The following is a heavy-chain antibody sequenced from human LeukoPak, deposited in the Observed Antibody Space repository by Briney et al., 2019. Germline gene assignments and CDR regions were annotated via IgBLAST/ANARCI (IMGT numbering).Heavy chain of an antibody. Sequence: PGGSLRLSCAASGFPFSGYSLTWVRQAPGKGLEWISYISSSSSTIYYADSVKGRFTISRDNAKNSLYLQMNSLRAEDTAVYYCARDQQGSPTASSWYRPNYYYYYMDVWGKGTTVTVSS. D-gene: IGHD6-13*01. V-gene: IGHV3-48*01. J-gene: IGHJ6*03. CDR3: ARDQQGSPTASSWYRPNYYYYYMDV. CDR1: GFPFSGYS. CDR2: ISSSSSTI.